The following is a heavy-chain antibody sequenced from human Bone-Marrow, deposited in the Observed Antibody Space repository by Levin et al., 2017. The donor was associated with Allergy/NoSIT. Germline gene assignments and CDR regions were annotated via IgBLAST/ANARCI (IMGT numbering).Heavy chain of an antibody. CDR2: ISESGGSI. CDR1: GFTFSDYY. Sequence: GESLKISCAASGFTFSDYYMSWIRQAPGKGLEWVSFISESGGSIYYADSVKGRFTVSRDSVNNSLYLQMNSLRVEDTAVYYCARGSSSPDHWGQGTLVTVSS. CDR3: ARGSSSPDH. J-gene: IGHJ4*02. D-gene: IGHD2-2*01. V-gene: IGHV3-11*01.